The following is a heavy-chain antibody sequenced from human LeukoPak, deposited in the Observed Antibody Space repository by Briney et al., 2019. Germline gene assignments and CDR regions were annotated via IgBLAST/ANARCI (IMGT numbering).Heavy chain of an antibody. J-gene: IGHJ4*02. CDR2: IYYSGST. CDR1: GGSISSYY. D-gene: IGHD1-26*01. CDR3: ARHGRTHYFDY. V-gene: IGHV4-59*08. Sequence: SETLSLTCTVSGGSISSYYWSWIRQPPGKGLEWIGYIYYSGSTNYNPSLKSRVTISVDTSKNQFSLKLSSVTAADTAVYYCARHGRTHYFDYWGQGTLVTVSS.